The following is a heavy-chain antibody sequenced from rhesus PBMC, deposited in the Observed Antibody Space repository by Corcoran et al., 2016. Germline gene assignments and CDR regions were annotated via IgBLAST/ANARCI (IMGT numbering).Heavy chain of an antibody. CDR2: INGAGGLT. Sequence: EVQLVESGGGLVQPGGSLRLSCAASGFTFSSYGMSWVRQAPGKGLEWISAINGAGGLTYYAYSVEGLFTISRDNSKNALSLQMSGLRAEDTAVYYCAKGYCGGGVCYGLDSWGQGVVVTVSS. CDR1: GFTFSSYG. D-gene: IGHD2-8*01. J-gene: IGHJ6*01. CDR3: AKGYCGGGVCYGLDS. V-gene: IGHV3S5*01.